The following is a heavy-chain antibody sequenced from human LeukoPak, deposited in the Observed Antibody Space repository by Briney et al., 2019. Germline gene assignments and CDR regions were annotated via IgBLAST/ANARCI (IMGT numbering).Heavy chain of an antibody. J-gene: IGHJ3*02. CDR2: INPNSGGT. CDR1: GYTFTGYY. V-gene: IGHV1-2*02. CDR3: ATVSSAMVQELMIDAFDI. D-gene: IGHD5-18*01. Sequence: GASVKVSCKASGYTFTGYYMHWVRQAPGQGLEWMGWINPNSGGTNYAQKFQGRVTMTEDTSTDTAYMELSSLRSEDTAVYYCATVSSAMVQELMIDAFDIWGQGTMVTVSS.